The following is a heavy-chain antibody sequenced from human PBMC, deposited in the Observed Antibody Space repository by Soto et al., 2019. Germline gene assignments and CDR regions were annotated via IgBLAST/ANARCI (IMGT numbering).Heavy chain of an antibody. D-gene: IGHD3-22*01. CDR3: ARQIYDSDTGPNFQYYFDS. CDR1: GYSFAGYW. J-gene: IGHJ4*02. V-gene: IGHV5-10-1*01. CDR2: IDPSNSQT. Sequence: GESLKISCKGSGYSFAGYWITWVRQKPGKGLEWMGRIDPSNSQTYYSPSFRGHVTISVTKSITTVFLQWSSLRASDTAMYYCARQIYDSDTGPNFQYYFDSWGQGTPVTVSS.